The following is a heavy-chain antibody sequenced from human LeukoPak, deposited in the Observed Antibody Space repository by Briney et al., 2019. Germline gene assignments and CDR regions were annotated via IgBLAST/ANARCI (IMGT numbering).Heavy chain of an antibody. Sequence: SETLSLTCTVSGGSMSGYYWSWIRQPPGKGLEGIGFIYTFGSTKYNPSLKSRVTISGDMSRRQFSLKLTSVTAADTAVYFCARQGGYCSASRCPGGFHYMDVWGKGTTVAVSS. D-gene: IGHD2-15*01. CDR2: IYTFGST. J-gene: IGHJ6*03. CDR3: ARQGGYCSASRCPGGFHYMDV. CDR1: GGSMSGYY. V-gene: IGHV4-4*09.